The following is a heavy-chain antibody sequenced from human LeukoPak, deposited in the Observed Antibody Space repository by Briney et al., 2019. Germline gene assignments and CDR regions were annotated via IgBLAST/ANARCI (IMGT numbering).Heavy chain of an antibody. CDR3: ARDSGDTAMVLGY. V-gene: IGHV1-46*01. CDR1: GYTFTSYY. J-gene: IGHJ4*02. Sequence: ASVKVSCKASGYTFTSYYMHWVRQAPGQGLEWMGIINSSGASTSYAQKFQGRVTMTRDTSTSTVYMELSSLRSEDTAVYYWARDSGDTAMVLGYWGQGTLVTVSS. D-gene: IGHD5-18*01. CDR2: INSSGAST.